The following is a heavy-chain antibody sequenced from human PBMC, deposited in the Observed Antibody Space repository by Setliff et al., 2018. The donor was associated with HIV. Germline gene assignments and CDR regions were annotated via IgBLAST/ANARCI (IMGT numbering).Heavy chain of an antibody. Sequence: PGGSLRLSCAASGFTVDNYGMSWVRQSPGKGLEWVSTINWNGVTTYYADSVKGRFTISRDNSKNMLYLQMNSLSADDTAVYYCTRDPTPKELWFFSGYYSDYWGQGTLVTVSS. CDR2: INWNGVTT. D-gene: IGHD3-10*01. CDR1: GFTVDNYG. V-gene: IGHV3-20*04. J-gene: IGHJ4*02. CDR3: TRDPTPKELWFFSGYYSDY.